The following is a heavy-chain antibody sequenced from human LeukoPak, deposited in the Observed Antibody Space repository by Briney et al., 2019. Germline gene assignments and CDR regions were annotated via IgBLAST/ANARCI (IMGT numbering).Heavy chain of an antibody. CDR1: GYTFTSYD. D-gene: IGHD5-18*01. CDR2: IIPIFGTA. V-gene: IGHV1-69*05. Sequence: SVKVSCKASGYTFTSYDINWVRQAPGQGLEWMGGIIPIFGTANYAQKFQGRVTITTDESTSTAYMELSSLRSEDTAVYYCARNPDTAMVHFDYWGQGTLVTVSS. J-gene: IGHJ4*02. CDR3: ARNPDTAMVHFDY.